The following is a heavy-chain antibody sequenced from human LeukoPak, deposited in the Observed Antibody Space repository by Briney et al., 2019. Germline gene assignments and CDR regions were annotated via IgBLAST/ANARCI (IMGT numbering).Heavy chain of an antibody. D-gene: IGHD3-3*01. V-gene: IGHV4-34*01. J-gene: IGHJ4*02. CDR3: ARAYYDFWSGYQFDY. CDR2: INHSGST. Sequence: SETLSLTCAVYGGSFSGYYWSWIRQPPGKGLEWIGEINHSGSTNYNPSLKSRVTISVDTSKNQFPLKLSSVTAADTAVYYCARAYYDFWSGYQFDYWGQGTLVTVSS. CDR1: GGSFSGYY.